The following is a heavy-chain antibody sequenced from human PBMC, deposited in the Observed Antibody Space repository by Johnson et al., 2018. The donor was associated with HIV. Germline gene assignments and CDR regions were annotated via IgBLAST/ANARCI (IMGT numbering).Heavy chain of an antibody. Sequence: VQLVESGGGVVQPGRSLRLSCAASGFTLSDSALHWVRQAPGKGLEWVSAISGSGGSTYYADSVKGRFTISRDISTKTPFLQMNSLRAEDTAVYYCASTSSGWFYAFDIWGQGTMVTVSS. CDR1: GFTLSDSA. CDR3: ASTSSGWFYAFDI. J-gene: IGHJ3*02. CDR2: ISGSGGST. D-gene: IGHD6-19*01. V-gene: IGHV3-23*04.